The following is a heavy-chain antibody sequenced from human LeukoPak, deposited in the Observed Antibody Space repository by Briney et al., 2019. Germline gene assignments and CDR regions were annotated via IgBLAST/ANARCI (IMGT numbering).Heavy chain of an antibody. D-gene: IGHD7-27*01. Sequence: RGSLRLSCAASGFTGSNNYVSWVRQAPGKGLEWVANIKQVGSEKYYVDSLKGRFTISRDNAKNSLYLQMNSLRAEDTAVYFCARLTWGLVDNWGQGTLVTVSS. CDR2: IKQVGSEK. J-gene: IGHJ4*02. CDR1: GFTGSNNY. CDR3: ARLTWGLVDN. V-gene: IGHV3-7*01.